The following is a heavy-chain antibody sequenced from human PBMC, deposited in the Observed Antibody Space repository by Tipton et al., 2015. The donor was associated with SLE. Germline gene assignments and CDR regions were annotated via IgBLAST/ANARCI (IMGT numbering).Heavy chain of an antibody. V-gene: IGHV3-9*01. CDR1: GFSFGDYV. J-gene: IGHJ3*02. CDR3: AKSLTMNGYSGYETAFDI. Sequence: SPRLSCSASGFSFGDYVMNWVRQTPGKGLEWVSGISWNSGGIGYADSMKGRFTISRDNAKSSLYLQIDSVRPDDTAFYYCAKSLTMNGYSGYETAFDIWGQGTLVTVSS. D-gene: IGHD5-12*01. CDR2: ISWNSGGI.